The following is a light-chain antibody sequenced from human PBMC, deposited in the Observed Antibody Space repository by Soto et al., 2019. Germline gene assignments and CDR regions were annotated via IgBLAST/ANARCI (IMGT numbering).Light chain of an antibody. J-gene: IGKJ1*01. Sequence: EIVLTQSPATLSLSPGERSTLSCRASQSVSNFLAWYLQRPGQAPRLLIFDASKRAAGVPARFSGSGSGTDFTLTISILEPEDFAAYYCQQRSSWPITFGQGTKVDIK. CDR1: QSVSNF. CDR3: QQRSSWPIT. CDR2: DAS. V-gene: IGKV3-11*01.